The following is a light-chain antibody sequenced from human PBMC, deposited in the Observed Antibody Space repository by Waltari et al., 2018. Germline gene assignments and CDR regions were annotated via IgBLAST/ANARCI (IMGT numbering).Light chain of an antibody. Sequence: QSALTQPASVSGSPGQSITISCTGTSSDVGGYNYVSWYQQHPGKAPKLIIYEVSNRPSGVSNRFSGSKSGNTASLTISGLQAEDEAHYYCSSYTSSSTHYVFGTGTKVTVL. CDR2: EVS. CDR3: SSYTSSSTHYV. V-gene: IGLV2-14*01. CDR1: SSDVGGYNY. J-gene: IGLJ1*01.